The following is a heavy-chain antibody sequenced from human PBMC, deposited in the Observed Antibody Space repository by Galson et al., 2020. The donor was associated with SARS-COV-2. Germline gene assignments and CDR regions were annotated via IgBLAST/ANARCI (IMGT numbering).Heavy chain of an antibody. CDR1: GITFSTYA. CDR3: AKRSPSSTYYFDY. Sequence: GAALKISCAASGITFSTYAMSWVRQAPGRGLEWVSSISTDGLRTYYADSVKGRFTISRDNSKKTLYLQRNTLRAEDTAVYYWAKRSPSSTYYFDYWGQGTLVTVSS. J-gene: IGHJ4*02. V-gene: IGHV3-23*01. CDR2: ISTDGLRT. D-gene: IGHD1-26*01.